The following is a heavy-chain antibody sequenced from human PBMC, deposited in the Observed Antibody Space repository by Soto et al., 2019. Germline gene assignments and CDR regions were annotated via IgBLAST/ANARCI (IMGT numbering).Heavy chain of an antibody. CDR3: AREESITIFGVVIIGYFDY. CDR2: IYHSGST. Sequence: PSETLSLTCAVSGGSISSSNWWSWVRQPPGKGLERIGEIYHSGSTNYNPSLKSRVTISVDKSKNQFSLKLSSVTAADTAVYYCAREESITIFGVVIIGYFDYWGQGTLVTVSS. V-gene: IGHV4-4*02. D-gene: IGHD3-3*01. CDR1: GGSISSSNW. J-gene: IGHJ4*02.